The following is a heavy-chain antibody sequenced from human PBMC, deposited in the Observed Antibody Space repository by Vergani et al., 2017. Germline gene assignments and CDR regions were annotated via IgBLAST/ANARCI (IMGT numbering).Heavy chain of an antibody. V-gene: IGHV4-30-2*01. CDR2: IYHSGST. Sequence: QLQLQESGSGLVKPSQTLSLTCAVSGGSISSGGYSWSWIRQPPGKGLEWIGYIYHSGSTYYNPSLKSRVTISVDRSKNQFSLKLSSVNAADTGVYYCGRGRVRYFYLFLTGYAFDFWGQRKMGNVP. CDR3: GRGRVRYFYLFLTGYAFDF. D-gene: IGHD3-9*01. J-gene: IGHJ3*01. CDR1: GGSISSGGYS.